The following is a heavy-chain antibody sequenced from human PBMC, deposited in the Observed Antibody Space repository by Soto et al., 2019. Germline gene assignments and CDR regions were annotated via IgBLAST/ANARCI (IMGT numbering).Heavy chain of an antibody. CDR2: IYYSGST. V-gene: IGHV4-30-4*01. CDR1: GGSISSGDYY. J-gene: IGHJ4*02. D-gene: IGHD2-2*01. CDR3: ARELGYCSSTSCSHTAVDD. Sequence: QVQLQESGPGLVKPSQTLSLTCTVSGGSISSGDYYWSWIRQPPGKGLEWIGYIYYSGSTYYNPPLKSRVTISVDTSKNQFSLKLSSVTAADTAVYYCARELGYCSSTSCSHTAVDDWGQGTLVTVSS.